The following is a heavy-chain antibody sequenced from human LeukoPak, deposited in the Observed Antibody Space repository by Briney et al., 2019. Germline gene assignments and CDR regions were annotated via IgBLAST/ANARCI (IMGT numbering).Heavy chain of an antibody. CDR2: IYYSGST. CDR3: ARVSLHYYDSSGYYYPDY. D-gene: IGHD3-22*01. CDR1: GGSISSSSYY. V-gene: IGHV4-39*07. J-gene: IGHJ4*02. Sequence: PSETLSLTCTVSGGSISSSSYYWGWIRQPPGKGLEWIGSIYYSGSTNYNPSLKSRVTISVDTSKNQFSLKLSSVTAADTAVYYCARVSLHYYDSSGYYYPDYWGQGTLVTVSS.